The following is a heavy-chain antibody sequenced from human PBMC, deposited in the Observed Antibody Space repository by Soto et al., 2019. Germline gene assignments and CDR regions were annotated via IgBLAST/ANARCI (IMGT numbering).Heavy chain of an antibody. CDR2: IDPSGGST. CDR3: ARGIYSGTDA. CDR1: GYTFTSYH. J-gene: IGHJ6*02. V-gene: IGHV1-46*01. Sequence: ASVKVSCKASGYTFTSYHIHWVRQAPGQGLEWMGLIDPSGGSTTYAQNFQDRVTMTRDTSTSIVHMELSSLRSEDTDVYHCARGIYSGTDAWGQGTTVTVYS.